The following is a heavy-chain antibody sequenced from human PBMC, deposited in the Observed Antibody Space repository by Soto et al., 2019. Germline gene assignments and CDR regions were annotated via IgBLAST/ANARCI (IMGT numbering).Heavy chain of an antibody. CDR1: GGSFNTYH. Sequence: QVQLQQWGAGLVKPSETLSLSCAVYGGSFNTYHWTWIRQPPGKGLEWIGEITHSGTTYYNPSLQSRVGLSVDTSKKQFSLRLTSVTAADTAVYYCARGGALTIAAMINYLDSWGQGTLVTVSS. CDR2: ITHSGTT. J-gene: IGHJ4*02. V-gene: IGHV4-34*01. CDR3: ARGGALTIAAMINYLDS. D-gene: IGHD2-2*01.